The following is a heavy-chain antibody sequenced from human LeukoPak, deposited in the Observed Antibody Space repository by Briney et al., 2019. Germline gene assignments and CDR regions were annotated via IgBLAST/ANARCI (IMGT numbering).Heavy chain of an antibody. CDR1: GGSISSGSYY. CDR3: ARQAVLWLRLGELSSFDY. J-gene: IGHJ4*02. Sequence: SETLSLTCTVSGGSISSGSYYWGWIRQPPGKGLEWIGSIYYSGSTYYNPSLKSRVTISVDTSKNQFSLKLSSVTAADTAVYYCARQAVLWLRLGELSSFDYWGQGTLVTVSS. D-gene: IGHD3-16*02. CDR2: IYYSGST. V-gene: IGHV4-39*01.